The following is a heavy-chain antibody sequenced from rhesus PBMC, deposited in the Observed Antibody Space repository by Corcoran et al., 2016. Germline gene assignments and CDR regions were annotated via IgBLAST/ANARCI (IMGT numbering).Heavy chain of an antibody. CDR1: GYTFPRYS. CDR3: AKYTTYFDY. J-gene: IGHJ4*01. CDR2: INNDTGNQ. V-gene: IGHV7-114*01. Sequence: QVQLVQSGAEVKQPGASVKVSCKASGYTFPRYSMNCVRQAHGQRLEWMGRINNDTGNQTYDQGFKERFTVSMDTSISTAYLQISSLKTEDTAVYYCAKYTTYFDYGGQGVLVTVSS. D-gene: IGHD2-39*02.